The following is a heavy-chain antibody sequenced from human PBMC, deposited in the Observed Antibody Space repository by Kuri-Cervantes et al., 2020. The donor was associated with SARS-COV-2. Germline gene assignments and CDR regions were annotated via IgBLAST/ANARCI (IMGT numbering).Heavy chain of an antibody. J-gene: IGHJ6*03. V-gene: IGHV1-2*02. CDR2: INPNSGGT. D-gene: IGHD3/OR15-3a*01. Sequence: ASVKVSCKASGYSFSKYAVSWVRQAPGQGLEWMGWINPNSGGTNYAQKFQGRVTMTRDTSISTAYMELSRLRSDDTAVYYCARVPNTEFGPRLYYYYMDVWGKGTTVTVSS. CDR1: GYSFSKYA. CDR3: ARVPNTEFGPRLYYYYMDV.